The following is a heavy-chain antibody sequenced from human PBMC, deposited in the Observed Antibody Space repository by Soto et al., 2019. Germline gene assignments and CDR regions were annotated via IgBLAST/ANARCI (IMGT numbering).Heavy chain of an antibody. D-gene: IGHD1-1*01. J-gene: IGHJ6*02. CDR1: GFTFSSYS. Sequence: EVQLVESGGGLVQPGGSLRLSCAASGFTFSSYSMNWVRQAPGKGLEWVSYISSSSSTIYYADSVKGRFTISRDNAKNSLYLQMNSLRDEDTAVYYCAGDPATWNVFPYYYYGMDVWGQGTTVTVSS. V-gene: IGHV3-48*02. CDR2: ISSSSSTI. CDR3: AGDPATWNVFPYYYYGMDV.